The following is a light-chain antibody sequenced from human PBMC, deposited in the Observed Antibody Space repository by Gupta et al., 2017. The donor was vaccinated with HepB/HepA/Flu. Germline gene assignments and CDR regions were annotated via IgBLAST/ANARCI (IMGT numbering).Light chain of an antibody. CDR2: TIS. CDR3: QQAKNFPRT. Sequence: DVQMTQSPSSVSASVGDRVTITCRASEDIRNSLAWYQQKPGKAPKLLIETISSLQSGVPSRFSGSGSGTDFTLTITNLQPEDFAIYYCQQAKNFPRTFGLGTKVEIK. V-gene: IGKV1-12*01. J-gene: IGKJ1*01. CDR1: EDIRNS.